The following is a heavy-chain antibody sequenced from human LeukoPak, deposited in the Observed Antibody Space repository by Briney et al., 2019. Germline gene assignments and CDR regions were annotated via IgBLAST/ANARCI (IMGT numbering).Heavy chain of an antibody. Sequence: GESLKISCKGSGFRFSSYWIGWVRQMPGKGLEWMGTIYPGDSDTRYSPSFQGQVTISADKSITTAYLQWSSLKASDTAMYYCARLMGDGYQAYYFDYWGQGTLVTVSS. CDR2: IYPGDSDT. D-gene: IGHD5-24*01. V-gene: IGHV5-51*01. CDR1: GFRFSSYW. CDR3: ARLMGDGYQAYYFDY. J-gene: IGHJ4*02.